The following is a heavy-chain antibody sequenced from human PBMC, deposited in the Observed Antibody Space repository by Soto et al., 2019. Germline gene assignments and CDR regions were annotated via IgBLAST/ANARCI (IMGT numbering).Heavy chain of an antibody. D-gene: IGHD3-10*01. J-gene: IGHJ5*02. CDR2: IYHSGST. V-gene: IGHV4-30-2*01. Sequence: SETLSLTCAVSGGSISSGGYSWSWIRQPPGKGLEWIGYIYHSGSTYYNPSLKSRGTISVDRSKNQFSLKLSSVTAADTAVYYCARNPGSVSYYNHRGNNWFDPWGQGPLGTVSS. CDR3: ARNPGSVSYYNHRGNNWFDP. CDR1: GGSISSGGYS.